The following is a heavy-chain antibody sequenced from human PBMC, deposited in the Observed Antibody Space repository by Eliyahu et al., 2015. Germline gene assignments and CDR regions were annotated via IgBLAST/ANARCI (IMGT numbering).Heavy chain of an antibody. V-gene: IGHV4-34*01. CDR1: GGSFXGXY. D-gene: IGHD2-2*01. J-gene: IGHJ6*02. CDR3: ARGRVYCSSTSCYAYYYYYGMDV. Sequence: QVQLQQWGAGXLKPSETLSLXCAVYGGSFXGXYXSWXRQPPGKGLEWIGEXKHXGSTNYNPSLKSRVTISVDTSKXQFSLKLSSVTAADTAVYYCARGRVYCSSTSCYAYYYYYGMDVWGQGTTVTVSS. CDR2: XKHXGST.